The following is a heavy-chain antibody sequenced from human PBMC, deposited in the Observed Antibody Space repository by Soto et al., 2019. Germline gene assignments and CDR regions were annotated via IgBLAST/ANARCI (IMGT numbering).Heavy chain of an antibody. CDR1: GYTLTELS. Sequence: ASVKVSCKVSGYTLTELSMHWVRQAPGKGLEWMGGFDPEDGETIYAQKFQGRVIMTEDTSTDTAYMELSSLRSEDTAVYYCATLSSTNSPPEYYYYYYGMDVWGQGTTVTVSS. CDR2: FDPEDGET. CDR3: ATLSSTNSPPEYYYYYYGMDV. V-gene: IGHV1-24*01. J-gene: IGHJ6*02. D-gene: IGHD2-8*01.